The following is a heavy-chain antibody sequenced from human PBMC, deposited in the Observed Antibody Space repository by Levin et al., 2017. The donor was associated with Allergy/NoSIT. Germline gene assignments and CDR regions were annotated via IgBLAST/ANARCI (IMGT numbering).Heavy chain of an antibody. Sequence: SETLSLTCTVSGGSISSYYWSWTRQPPGKGLEWIGYIYYSGSTNYNPSLKSRVTISVDTSKNQFSLKLSSVTAADTAVYYCAMGEYYFDYWGQGTLVTVSS. CDR1: GGSISSYY. V-gene: IGHV4-59*01. CDR3: AMGEYYFDY. D-gene: IGHD3-16*01. J-gene: IGHJ4*02. CDR2: IYYSGST.